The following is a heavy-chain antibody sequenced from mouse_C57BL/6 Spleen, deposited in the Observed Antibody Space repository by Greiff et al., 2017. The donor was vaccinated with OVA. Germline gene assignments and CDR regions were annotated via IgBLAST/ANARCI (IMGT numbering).Heavy chain of an antibody. Sequence: QVQLQQSGPELVKPGASVKISCKASGYAFSSSWMNWVKQRPGKGLEWIGRIYPGDGDTNYNGKFKGKATLTADKSSSTAYMQLSSQISEEAAVYFCYVRADWGQGTLVTVAA. CDR1: GYAFSSSW. CDR2: IYPGDGDT. V-gene: IGHV1-82*01. D-gene: IGHD1-1*01. CDR3: YVRAD. J-gene: IGHJ3*01.